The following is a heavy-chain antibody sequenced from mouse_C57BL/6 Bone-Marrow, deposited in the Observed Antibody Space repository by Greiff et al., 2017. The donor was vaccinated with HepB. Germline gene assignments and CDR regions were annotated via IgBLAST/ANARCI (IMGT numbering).Heavy chain of an antibody. V-gene: IGHV1-76*01. CDR2: IYPGSGNT. CDR1: GYTFPDYY. CDR3: ARYDGYYVNFDY. D-gene: IGHD2-3*01. Sequence: QVHVKQSGAELVRPGASVKLSCHASGYTFPDYYINRVKQRPGQGLEWIARIYPGSGNTYYNEKFKGKATLTAEKPSSPAYMQPSSLTSEDSAVYFCARYDGYYVNFDYWGQGTTLTVSA. J-gene: IGHJ2*01.